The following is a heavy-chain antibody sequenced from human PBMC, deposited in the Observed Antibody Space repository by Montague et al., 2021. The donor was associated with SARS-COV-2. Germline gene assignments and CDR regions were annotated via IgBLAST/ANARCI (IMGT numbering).Heavy chain of an antibody. Sequence: CAISGDSVSSNSVGWSWDKQSPSRDPEWLVRTYYRSKWYSDYAPSVRGRLTVNPDASKNEFSLELNYVTPEDTAVYYCVRYSGWFYFDFWGQGTLVTVSS. D-gene: IGHD6-19*01. V-gene: IGHV6-1*01. J-gene: IGHJ4*02. CDR1: GDSVSSNSVG. CDR3: VRYSGWFYFDF. CDR2: TYYRSKWYS.